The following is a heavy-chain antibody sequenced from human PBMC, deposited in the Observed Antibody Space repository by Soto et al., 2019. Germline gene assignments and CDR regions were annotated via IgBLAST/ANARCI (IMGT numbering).Heavy chain of an antibody. V-gene: IGHV1-24*01. D-gene: IGHD1-1*01. CDR3: AAGGTRWLHSPFDY. CDR2: FDPEDGET. J-gene: IGHJ4*02. Sequence: QVQLLQSGAEVKKPGASVKVSCKVSGHTLTELSMHWVRQAPGRGLEWMGGFDPEDGETISAQKFQGRVTMTEDTSTDSTDMELTSLRSEDTDVYYCAAGGTRWLHSPFDYWGQGTLVTISS. CDR1: GHTLTELS.